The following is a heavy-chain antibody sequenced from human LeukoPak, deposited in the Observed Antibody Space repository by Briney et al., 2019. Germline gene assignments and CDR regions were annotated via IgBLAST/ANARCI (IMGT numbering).Heavy chain of an antibody. CDR2: INPNSGGT. V-gene: IGHV1-2*04. D-gene: IGHD3-10*01. CDR1: GYTFTGYY. J-gene: IGHJ4*02. CDR3: ARSITMVRGVIIATFDY. Sequence: GASVKVSCKASGYTFTGYYMHWVRQAPGQGLEWMGWINPNSGGTNYVQKFQGWVTMTRDTSISTAYMELSRLRSDDTAVYYCARSITMVRGVIIATFDYWGQGTLVTVSS.